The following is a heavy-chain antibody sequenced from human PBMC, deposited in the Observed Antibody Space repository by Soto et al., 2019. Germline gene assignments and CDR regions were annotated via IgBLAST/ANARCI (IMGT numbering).Heavy chain of an antibody. CDR2: IIPMFGTP. D-gene: IGHD5-12*01. CDR3: ARDLGSGYDPGDY. J-gene: IGHJ4*02. V-gene: IGHV1-69*12. Sequence: QVQLVQSGAEVRQPGSSVKVSCKASGGTFTSDVFNWVRQAPGQGLEWMGGIIPMFGTPSYAQKFQVRVTITADESTRTAYMELSSLRSEDTAIFYCARDLGSGYDPGDYWGQGTLVTVSS. CDR1: GGTFTSDV.